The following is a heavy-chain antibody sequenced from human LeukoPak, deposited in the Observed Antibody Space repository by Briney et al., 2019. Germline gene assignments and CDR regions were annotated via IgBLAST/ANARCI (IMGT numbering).Heavy chain of an antibody. CDR2: IYYSGST. J-gene: IGHJ4*02. V-gene: IGHV4-59*08. D-gene: IGHD4-17*01. CDR1: AGSISSYY. Sequence: PSETLSLTCTVSAGSISSYYWSWIRQPPGKGLEWLGYIYYSGSTNYNPSLYSRVTISVDTSKNHFSLKLTSVTAADTAVYYCARHLGSDYGDFYFDYWGQGTLVTVSS. CDR3: ARHLGSDYGDFYFDY.